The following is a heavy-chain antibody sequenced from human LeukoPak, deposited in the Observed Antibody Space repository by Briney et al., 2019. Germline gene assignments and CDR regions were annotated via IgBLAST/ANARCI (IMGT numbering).Heavy chain of an antibody. CDR2: AYSRSRGGR. CDR3: TRGTNSTFDI. CDR1: GDSVYSNSVA. Sequence: SQTLSLTCAISGDSVYSNSVAWNWIRQSPSRGLEWLGRAYSRSRGGRDYAISVRSRINIDTDTSRNQFSLQLSSVTPEDTAVYSSTRGTNSTFDIWGQGTMVTVSS. D-gene: IGHD1-7*01. J-gene: IGHJ3*02. V-gene: IGHV6-1*01.